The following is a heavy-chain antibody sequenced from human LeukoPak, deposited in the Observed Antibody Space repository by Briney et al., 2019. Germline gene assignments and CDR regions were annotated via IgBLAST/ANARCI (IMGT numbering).Heavy chain of an antibody. D-gene: IGHD2-15*01. CDR1: GFTFSDYY. J-gene: IGHJ6*03. CDR2: ISSSGSTI. CDR3: ARDKGGYCSGGSCYPSYYMDV. Sequence: GSLRLSCAASGFTFSDYYMSWIRQAPGKGLEWVSYISSSGSTINYADSVKGRFTISRDNAKNSLYLQMNSLRAEDTAVYYCARDKGGYCSGGSCYPSYYMDVWGKGTTVTVSS. V-gene: IGHV3-11*04.